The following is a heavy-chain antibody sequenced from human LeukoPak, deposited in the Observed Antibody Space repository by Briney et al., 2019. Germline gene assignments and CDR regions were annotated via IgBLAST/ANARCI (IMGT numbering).Heavy chain of an antibody. D-gene: IGHD3-10*01. CDR1: GFTFSGSA. Sequence: GGSLRLSCEASGFTFSGSAMHWVRQASGKGLEWVGRIRSKVNSYTTAYAASVRGRFTISRDDSKNTAYLQMNSLKTEDTAIYYCARSTREVGERFDYWGQGTLVTVSS. J-gene: IGHJ4*02. CDR3: ARSTREVGERFDY. V-gene: IGHV3-73*01. CDR2: IRSKVNSYTT.